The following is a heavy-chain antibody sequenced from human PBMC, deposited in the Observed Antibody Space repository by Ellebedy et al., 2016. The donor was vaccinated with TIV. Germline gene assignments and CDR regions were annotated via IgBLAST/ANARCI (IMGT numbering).Heavy chain of an antibody. V-gene: IGHV3-7*03. J-gene: IGHJ4*02. CDR3: VRDFYGSGREDIFDY. CDR2: IKQDGSEK. D-gene: IGHD3-10*01. CDR1: GFTFSGYW. Sequence: GESLKISCAASGFTFSGYWMSWVRQAPGKGLEWVANIKQDGSEKYYVDSVKGRFTISRDNAKNSLYLQMNSLRAEDTAVYYCVRDFYGSGREDIFDYWGQGTLVTVSS.